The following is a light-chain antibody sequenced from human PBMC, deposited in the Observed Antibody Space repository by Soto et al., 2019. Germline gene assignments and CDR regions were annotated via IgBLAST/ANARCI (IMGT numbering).Light chain of an antibody. J-gene: IGKJ1*01. CDR2: AAS. CDR1: QTISTI. CDR3: QQYETFSGT. V-gene: IGKV1-5*01. Sequence: DIQMTQSPSSLSASVGDTVTITCRATQTISTILNWYQHKPGKAPNLLIYAASSLQSGVPSRFSGSGSGTKFTLTIASLQPDDFATYYCQQYETFSGTFGPGTKVDIK.